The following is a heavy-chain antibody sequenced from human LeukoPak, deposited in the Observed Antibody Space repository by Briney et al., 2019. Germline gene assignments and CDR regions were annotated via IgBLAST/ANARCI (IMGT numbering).Heavy chain of an antibody. CDR3: ARPTSTGYSSGWYESGAFDI. D-gene: IGHD6-19*01. V-gene: IGHV4-39*01. J-gene: IGHJ3*02. Sequence: PSETLSLTCTVSGGSISSSSYYWGWIRQPPGKGLEWIGSIYYSGSTYYNPSLKGRVTISVDTSKNQFSLKLSSVTAADTAVYYCARPTSTGYSSGWYESGAFDIWGQGTMVTVSS. CDR1: GGSISSSSYY. CDR2: IYYSGST.